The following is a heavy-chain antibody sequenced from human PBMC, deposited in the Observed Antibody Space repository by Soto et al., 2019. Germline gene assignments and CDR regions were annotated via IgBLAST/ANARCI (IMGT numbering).Heavy chain of an antibody. CDR1: GGTFSSYA. J-gene: IGHJ3*02. D-gene: IGHD3-10*01. V-gene: IGHV1-69*13. CDR3: ANYYGSGMNAFDI. CDR2: IIPIFGTA. Sequence: PVKVSCKASGGTFSSYAISWVRQAPGQWLEWMGGIIPIFGTANYAQKFQGRVTSTADESTSTAYMELSSLRSEDTAVYYCANYYGSGMNAFDIWGQGTMVTVSS.